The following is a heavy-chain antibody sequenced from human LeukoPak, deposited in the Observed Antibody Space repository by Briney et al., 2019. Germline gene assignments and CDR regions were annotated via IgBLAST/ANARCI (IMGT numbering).Heavy chain of an antibody. V-gene: IGHV1-46*01. CDR3: SRFTRRSSKFDS. CDR2: INPSGGRT. D-gene: IGHD2-2*01. CDR1: GHTFTSYY. Sequence: ASVEVSCKASGHTFTSYYMHWVRQAPGQGLEWRGGINPSGGRTRYAQKFQGRVTMTRDKSTSPVYMELSSLRPEDTGVYYCSRFTRRSSKFDSWGQGTLVIVSS. J-gene: IGHJ5*01.